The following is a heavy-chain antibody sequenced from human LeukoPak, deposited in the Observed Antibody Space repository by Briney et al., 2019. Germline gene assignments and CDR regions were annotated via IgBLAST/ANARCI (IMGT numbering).Heavy chain of an antibody. CDR1: GYTFTLYS. Sequence: ASVTVSCTSSGYTFTLYSINWVRQAPGQGLEGMGWIYPRRGDTNYAQKFQGRVTMTRDTSISTAYLDLSSLRSDDTAVYYCARDGDYGTGSYYRGCIDSWGQGTPVTVSP. CDR2: IYPRRGDT. J-gene: IGHJ4*02. CDR3: ARDGDYGTGSYYRGCIDS. D-gene: IGHD3-10*01. V-gene: IGHV1-2*02.